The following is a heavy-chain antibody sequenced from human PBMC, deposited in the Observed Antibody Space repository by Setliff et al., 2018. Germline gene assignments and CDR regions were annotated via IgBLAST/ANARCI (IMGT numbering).Heavy chain of an antibody. Sequence: PGGSLRLSCAASGFDFKTHWMDWARQAPGKGLEWVSYMGRNIYYTDSVKGRFTISRDNAKSSLYLQMNSLRVEDTAIYYCARTTGYRLEGDFDYWGQGTLVTVSS. CDR3: ARTTGYRLEGDFDY. J-gene: IGHJ4*02. CDR2: MGRNI. V-gene: IGHV3-21*05. D-gene: IGHD3-16*01. CDR1: GFDFKTHW.